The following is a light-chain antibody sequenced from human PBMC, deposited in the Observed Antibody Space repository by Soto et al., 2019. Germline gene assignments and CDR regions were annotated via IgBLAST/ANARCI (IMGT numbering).Light chain of an antibody. CDR1: QSVSSNY. CDR2: GAS. V-gene: IGKV3-20*01. J-gene: IGKJ4*01. CDR3: QQYGSSPLT. Sequence: EIVLTQSPGTLSLSSGERATLSCRASQSVSSNYLAWYQQKPGQSPRLVIYGASSRASGIPDRFSGSGSGTDFPLTISRLEPEDFAVYFCQQYGSSPLTFGGGTKVEIK.